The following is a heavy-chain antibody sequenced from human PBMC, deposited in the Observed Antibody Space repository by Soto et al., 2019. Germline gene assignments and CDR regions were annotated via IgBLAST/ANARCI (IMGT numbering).Heavy chain of an antibody. CDR3: ARDLGYYDSSGYFDY. CDR2: ISSSDNII. V-gene: IGHV3-11*01. Sequence: PWWSLRLSCAASGFTFSDYYMSWIRQAPGKGLEWVSYISSSDNIIYYADSVKGRFTISRDNAKNSLYLQMNSLRAEDTAVYYCARDLGYYDSSGYFDYWGQGTLVTVSS. D-gene: IGHD3-22*01. CDR1: GFTFSDYY. J-gene: IGHJ4*02.